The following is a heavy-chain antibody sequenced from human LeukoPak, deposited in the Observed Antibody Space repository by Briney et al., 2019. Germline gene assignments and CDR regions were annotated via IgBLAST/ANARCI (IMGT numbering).Heavy chain of an antibody. J-gene: IGHJ4*02. D-gene: IGHD4-11*01. Sequence: GGSLRLSCAASGFTFSSYAMAWVRQAPGKGLEWVSVIGGSGGCAYYADSVRGRFTISRDNSKSTLYLQMHSLRAEDTAVYYCAKCHSDYIFDYWGQGTLVTVSS. CDR1: GFTFSSYA. CDR2: IGGSGGCA. CDR3: AKCHSDYIFDY. V-gene: IGHV3-23*01.